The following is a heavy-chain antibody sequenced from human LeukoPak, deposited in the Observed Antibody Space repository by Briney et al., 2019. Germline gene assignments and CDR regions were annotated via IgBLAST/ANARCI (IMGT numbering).Heavy chain of an antibody. CDR3: ARLSVHYAFDI. J-gene: IGHJ3*02. D-gene: IGHD6-6*01. CDR1: GGSISSYY. Sequence: PSETLSLTCTVSGGSISSYYWSWIRQPPGKGLEWIGYIYYSGSTNYNPSLKSRVTISVDTSKNQFSLKLSSVTAADTAVYYCARLSVHYAFDIWGQGTMVTVSS. CDR2: IYYSGST. V-gene: IGHV4-59*08.